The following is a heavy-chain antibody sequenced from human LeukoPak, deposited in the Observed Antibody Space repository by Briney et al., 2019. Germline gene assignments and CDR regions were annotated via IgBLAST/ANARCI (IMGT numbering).Heavy chain of an antibody. V-gene: IGHV4-39*01. CDR1: GGSISSSIYY. CDR3: VRHQWLVPFDY. D-gene: IGHD6-19*01. CDR2: IYYRGST. J-gene: IGHJ4*02. Sequence: SETLSLTCTVSGGSISSSIYYWGWIRQPPGKGLEWFGSIYYRGSTYYNPSLKSRVTISVDTSKNQFSLKLNSVTAADTAVYDCVRHQWLVPFDYWGQGTLVPVSA.